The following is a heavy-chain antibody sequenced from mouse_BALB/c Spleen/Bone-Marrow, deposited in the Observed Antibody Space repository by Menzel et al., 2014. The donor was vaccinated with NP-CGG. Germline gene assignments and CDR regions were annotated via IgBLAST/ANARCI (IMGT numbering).Heavy chain of an antibody. J-gene: IGHJ4*01. Sequence: VQLKQSGAELVKPGAPVKLSCTASGFNIKDTYMHWVKQRPEQGLEWIGRIDPANGNTKYDPKFQGKATITAATSSNTAYLQLSSLTSEDTAVYYCARWEYYAMDYWGQGTSVSVSS. V-gene: IGHV14-3*02. CDR2: IDPANGNT. CDR1: GFNIKDTY. CDR3: ARWEYYAMDY. D-gene: IGHD4-1*01.